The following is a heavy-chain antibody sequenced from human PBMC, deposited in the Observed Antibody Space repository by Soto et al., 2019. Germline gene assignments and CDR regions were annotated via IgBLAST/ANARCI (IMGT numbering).Heavy chain of an antibody. V-gene: IGHV5-10-1*01. CDR2: IDPSDSYT. CDR3: AIYIMTPGGMDV. CDR1: GYSFTSYW. D-gene: IGHD4-4*01. J-gene: IGHJ6*02. Sequence: GESLKISCKGSGYSFTSYWISWVRQMPGKGLEWMGRIDPSDSYTDYSPSFQGHVTISADKSISTAYLQWSSLKASDTAMYYCAIYIMTPGGMDVWGQGTTVTVSS.